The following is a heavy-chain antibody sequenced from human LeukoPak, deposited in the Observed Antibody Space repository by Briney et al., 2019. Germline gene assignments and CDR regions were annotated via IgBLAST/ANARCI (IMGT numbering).Heavy chain of an antibody. J-gene: IGHJ4*02. CDR2: MNPNSGNT. Sequence: ASLKVSCKASGYAFTSYDINWGRQGPGQGVEWMGWMNPNSGNTGYAQQFQGRATITRNTSRSTAYMELSSRRSENTAVYYWARSLAMIVGIDYWGQGTLVTVSS. CDR1: GYAFTSYD. V-gene: IGHV1-8*03. CDR3: ARSLAMIVGIDY. D-gene: IGHD3-22*01.